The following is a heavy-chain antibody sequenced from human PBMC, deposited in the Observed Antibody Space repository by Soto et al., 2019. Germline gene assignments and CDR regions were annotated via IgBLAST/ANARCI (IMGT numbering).Heavy chain of an antibody. Sequence: QVQLQQWGARPLKPSETLSLTCAVFRGSATYNSWNWIRQSPGRGLAWFGEISHSGVTYYSPSLLGRVTISMDMSKSQFSLQLTSVIAADTAVYYCANQRTVGGWYDFWGPGTPVIVSS. CDR2: ISHSGVT. CDR1: RGSATYNS. CDR3: ANQRTVGGWYDF. D-gene: IGHD4-4*01. V-gene: IGHV4-34*01. J-gene: IGHJ5*01.